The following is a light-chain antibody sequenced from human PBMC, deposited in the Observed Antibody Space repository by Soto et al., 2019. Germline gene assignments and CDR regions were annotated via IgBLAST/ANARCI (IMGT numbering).Light chain of an antibody. J-gene: IGLJ2*01. CDR1: SSDVGAYNS. CDR3: SSYTSTSTLI. V-gene: IGLV2-14*01. Sequence: QSVLTQPASVSGSPGQSITISCTGTSSDVGAYNSVSWYQQHPGKAPKLMIYEVSNRPSGVSNRISGSKSGNTASLTISGLQAEDEADYYCSSYTSTSTLIFGGGTKLTVL. CDR2: EVS.